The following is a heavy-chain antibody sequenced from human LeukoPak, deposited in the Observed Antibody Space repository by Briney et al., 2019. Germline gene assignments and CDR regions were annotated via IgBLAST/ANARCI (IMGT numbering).Heavy chain of an antibody. CDR3: ARSGLWLRGTTAFDH. CDR2: IYYSGST. J-gene: IGHJ4*02. Sequence: SQTLSLTCTVSGYSISSGGYYWSWIRQHPGKGLEWIGYIYYSGSTYYNPSLKSRVTISVDTSKNQFSLKLTSVTAADTAMYYCARSGLWLRGTTAFDHWGPGTLVTVSS. D-gene: IGHD4-17*01. V-gene: IGHV4-31*03. CDR1: GYSISSGGYY.